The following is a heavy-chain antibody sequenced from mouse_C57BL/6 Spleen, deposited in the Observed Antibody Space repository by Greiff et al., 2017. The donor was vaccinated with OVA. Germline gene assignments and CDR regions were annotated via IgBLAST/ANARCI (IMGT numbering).Heavy chain of an antibody. Sequence: QVQLQQSGAELVKPGASVKLSCKASGYTFTSYWMHWVKQRPGQGLEWIGMIHPNSGSTNYNEKFKSKATLTVDKSSSTAYMQLSSLTSEDSAVYYCARTQTAQATFADWGQGTLVTVSA. CDR1: GYTFTSYW. CDR2: IHPNSGST. J-gene: IGHJ3*01. D-gene: IGHD3-2*02. V-gene: IGHV1-64*01. CDR3: ARTQTAQATFAD.